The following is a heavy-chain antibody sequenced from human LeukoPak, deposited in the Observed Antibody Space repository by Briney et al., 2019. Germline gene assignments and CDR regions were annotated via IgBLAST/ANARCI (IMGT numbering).Heavy chain of an antibody. Sequence: ASVKVPFKASGYTFTNYYMHWVRQAPGQGLEWMGIINPSGGSTSYAQNFQGRVTMTRDRSTSTVYMELSSLRSEGTAVYYCARAQGYYYDSDVYSRGCDYWGQGTLVTVSS. J-gene: IGHJ4*02. CDR3: ARAQGYYYDSDVYSRGCDY. D-gene: IGHD3-22*01. V-gene: IGHV1-46*01. CDR1: GYTFTNYY. CDR2: INPSGGST.